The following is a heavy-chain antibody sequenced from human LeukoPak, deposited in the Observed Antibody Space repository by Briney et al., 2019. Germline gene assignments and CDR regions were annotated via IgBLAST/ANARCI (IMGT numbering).Heavy chain of an antibody. Sequence: PSETLSLTCTVSGGSISSYYWSWIRQPPGKGLEWIGYIYYSGSTNYNPSLKSRVTISVDTSKNQFSLKLSSVTAADTAVYYCARRIQLGYFDYWGQGTLATVSS. CDR1: GGSISSYY. D-gene: IGHD5-18*01. CDR3: ARRIQLGYFDY. CDR2: IYYSGST. V-gene: IGHV4-59*01. J-gene: IGHJ4*02.